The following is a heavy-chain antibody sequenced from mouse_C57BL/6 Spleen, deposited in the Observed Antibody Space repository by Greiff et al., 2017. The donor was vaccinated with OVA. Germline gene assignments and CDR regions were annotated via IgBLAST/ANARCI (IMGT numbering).Heavy chain of an antibody. J-gene: IGHJ4*01. V-gene: IGHV5-17*01. CDR1: GFTFSDYG. CDR3: ATFDGYFAMDY. CDR2: ISSGSSTI. D-gene: IGHD2-3*01. Sequence: EVKLEESGGGLVKPGGSLKLSCAASGFTFSDYGMHWVRQAPEKGLEWVSYISSGSSTIYYADTVKGRFTISRDNAKNTLFLQMTSLRSEDTAMYYCATFDGYFAMDYWGQGTSVTVSS.